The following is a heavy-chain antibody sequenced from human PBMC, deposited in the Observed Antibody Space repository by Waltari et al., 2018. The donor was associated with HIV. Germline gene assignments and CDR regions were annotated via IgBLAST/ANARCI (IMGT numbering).Heavy chain of an antibody. CDR3: ARGYYFDSSGHYQFDY. V-gene: IGHV4-34*01. D-gene: IGHD3-22*01. Sequence: QVHLQQWGAGLLKPSETLSLTCAVYGESFSGYYWTWIRQSPGKGLEWIGEINQSGNTIYNPSLKSRVSMSVDTSRNYLALKLTSVTAADAALYYCARGYYFDSSGHYQFDYWGQGTLLTVSS. J-gene: IGHJ4*02. CDR2: INQSGNT. CDR1: GESFSGYY.